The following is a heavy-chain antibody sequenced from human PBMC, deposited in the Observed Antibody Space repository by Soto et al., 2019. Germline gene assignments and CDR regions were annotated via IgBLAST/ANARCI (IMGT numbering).Heavy chain of an antibody. Sequence: GGSLRLSCAASGFTFSSYWMSWVRQAPGKGLEWVANIKQDGSEKYYVDSVKGRFTISRDNAKNSLYLQMNSLRAEDTAVYYCARDRAWEQLTWSYYYYYYMDVWGKGTTVTVSS. D-gene: IGHD1-26*01. CDR3: ARDRAWEQLTWSYYYYYYMDV. CDR1: GFTFSSYW. V-gene: IGHV3-7*01. CDR2: IKQDGSEK. J-gene: IGHJ6*03.